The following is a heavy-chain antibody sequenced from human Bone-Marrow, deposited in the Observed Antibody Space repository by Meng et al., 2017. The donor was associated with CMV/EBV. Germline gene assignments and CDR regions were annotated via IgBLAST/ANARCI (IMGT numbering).Heavy chain of an antibody. CDR1: VFPFSDHY. CDR2: TRNKANSYTT. V-gene: IGHV3-72*01. D-gene: IGHD3-10*01. J-gene: IGHJ6*02. Sequence: SCAASVFPFSDHYMDWVRQAPGKGLEWVGRTRNKANSYTTEYAASVKGRFTISRDDSKNSLYLQMNSLKTEDTAVYYCARVLVVRGKGLYGMDVWGQGTTVTVSS. CDR3: ARVLVVRGKGLYGMDV.